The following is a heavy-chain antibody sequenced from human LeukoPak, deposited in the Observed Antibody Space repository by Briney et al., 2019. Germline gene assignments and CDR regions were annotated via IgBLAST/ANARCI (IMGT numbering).Heavy chain of an antibody. CDR3: ARVDTATVFPYY. CDR1: GGSISSSTYY. Sequence: SETLSLTCTVSGGSISSSTYYWGWIRQPPGKGLEWIGSIYYSGSTYYNPSLKSRVTISVDTSKNQFSLKLNSVTAADTAVYYCARVDTATVFPYYWGQGTLVTVSS. J-gene: IGHJ4*02. CDR2: IYYSGST. D-gene: IGHD5-18*01. V-gene: IGHV4-39*07.